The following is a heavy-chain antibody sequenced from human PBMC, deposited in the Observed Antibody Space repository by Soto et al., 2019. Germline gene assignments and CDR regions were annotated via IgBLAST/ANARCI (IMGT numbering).Heavy chain of an antibody. V-gene: IGHV1-69*06. J-gene: IGHJ2*01. CDR3: ARDRTPELGTLYWYFDL. Sequence: QVQLVQSGAEVKKPGSSVKVSCKASGGTFSSYAISWVRQAPGQGLEWMGGFIPILGTANYAQKFQGRVTITADKSTSTAYMELSSLRSEDTAVYYCARDRTPELGTLYWYFDLWGRGTLVTVSS. CDR1: GGTFSSYA. D-gene: IGHD1-1*01. CDR2: FIPILGTA.